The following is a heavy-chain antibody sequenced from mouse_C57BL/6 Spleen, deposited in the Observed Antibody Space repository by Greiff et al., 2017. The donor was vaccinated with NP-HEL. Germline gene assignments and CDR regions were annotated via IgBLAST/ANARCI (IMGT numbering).Heavy chain of an antibody. CDR3: ARDDYDEAWFAY. D-gene: IGHD2-4*01. J-gene: IGHJ3*01. CDR2: IYPGDGDT. Sequence: QVQLQQSGPELVKPGASVKISCKASGYAFSSSWMNWVKQRPGKGLEWIGRIYPGDGDTNYNGKFKGKATLTADKSSSTAYMKLSSLTSEDSAVYFCARDDYDEAWFAYWGQGTLVTVSA. V-gene: IGHV1-82*01. CDR1: GYAFSSSW.